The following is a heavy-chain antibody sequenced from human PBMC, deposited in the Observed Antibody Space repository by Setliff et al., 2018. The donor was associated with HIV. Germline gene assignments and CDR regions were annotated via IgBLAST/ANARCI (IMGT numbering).Heavy chain of an antibody. J-gene: IGHJ4*02. Sequence: PGGSLRLSCAASGFTFSSYTMNWVRQAPGKGLEWVSSISSSSYYIYYADSVKGRFTISRDNAKKSLYLQMNSLRADDTAVYYCARAWFGAPVDYWGQGTLVTVSS. CDR1: GFTFSSYT. CDR3: ARAWFGAPVDY. D-gene: IGHD3-10*01. V-gene: IGHV3-21*01. CDR2: ISSSSYYI.